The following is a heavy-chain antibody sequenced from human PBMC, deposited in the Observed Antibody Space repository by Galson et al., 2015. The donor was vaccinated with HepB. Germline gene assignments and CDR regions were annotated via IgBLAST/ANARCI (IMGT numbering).Heavy chain of an antibody. J-gene: IGHJ4*02. V-gene: IGHV3-64D*06. Sequence: SLRLSCAASGFTFSSYAMHWVRQAPGKGLEYVSAISTNGGSTYYADSVEGRFTISRDNSKNTLYLQMSSLRAEDTAVYYCVSRNTRYSSGWYGYFDYWGQGTLVTVSS. CDR3: VSRNTRYSSGWYGYFDY. CDR2: ISTNGGST. D-gene: IGHD6-19*01. CDR1: GFTFSSYA.